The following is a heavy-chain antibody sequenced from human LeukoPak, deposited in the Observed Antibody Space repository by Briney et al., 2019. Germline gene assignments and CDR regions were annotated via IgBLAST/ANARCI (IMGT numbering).Heavy chain of an antibody. Sequence: PSETLSLTCTVSGGSISSYYWSWIRQPPGKGLEWIGYIYYSGSTNYNPSLKSRVTISVDTSKNQFSLKLSSVTAADTAVYYCARPLFGHSSGLDYWGQGTLVTVSS. CDR3: ARPLFGHSSGLDY. CDR2: IYYSGST. D-gene: IGHD6-19*01. CDR1: GGSISSYY. V-gene: IGHV4-59*08. J-gene: IGHJ4*02.